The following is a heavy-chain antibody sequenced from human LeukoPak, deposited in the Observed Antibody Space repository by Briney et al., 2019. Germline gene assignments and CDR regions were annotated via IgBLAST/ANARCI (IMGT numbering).Heavy chain of an antibody. J-gene: IGHJ3*02. CDR3: ASASDYIQEAGAFDI. D-gene: IGHD4-11*01. V-gene: IGHV3-9*01. CDR2: ISWNSGTI. Sequence: RPGGSLRLSCAASGFTFDDYAMHWVRQAPGKGLEWVSGISWNSGTIGYADSVKGRFTISRDNAKNSLYLQMNSLRAEDTAVYYCASASDYIQEAGAFDIWGQGTMVTVSS. CDR1: GFTFDDYA.